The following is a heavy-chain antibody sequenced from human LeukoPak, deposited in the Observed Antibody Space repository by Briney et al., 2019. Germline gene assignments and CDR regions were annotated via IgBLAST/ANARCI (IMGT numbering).Heavy chain of an antibody. V-gene: IGHV4-38-2*02. CDR1: GYSISSGYY. D-gene: IGHD2-15*01. Sequence: PSETLSLTCTVSGYSISSGYYWGWIRQPPGKGLEWIGSIYHSGSTYYNPSLKSRVTISVDTSKNRFSLKLSSVTAADTAVYYCASGSRRASAFDYWGQGTLVTVSS. J-gene: IGHJ4*02. CDR2: IYHSGST. CDR3: ASGSRRASAFDY.